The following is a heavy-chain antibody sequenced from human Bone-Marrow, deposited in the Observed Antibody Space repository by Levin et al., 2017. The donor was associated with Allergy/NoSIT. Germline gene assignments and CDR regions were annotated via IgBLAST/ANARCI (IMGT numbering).Heavy chain of an antibody. J-gene: IGHJ4*02. CDR3: ARVTAHPEQIDF. CDR2: IYYSGNT. V-gene: IGHV4-31*03. CDR1: GDSISSSGYY. D-gene: IGHD2-21*02. Sequence: SQTLSLTCTVSGDSISSSGYYWAWIRQHPGKGLEWIGYIYYSGNTVYNPSLTSRGTISLDTSKNQFSLRLSTVTAADTAVYYCARVTAHPEQIDFWGQGSLVTVSS.